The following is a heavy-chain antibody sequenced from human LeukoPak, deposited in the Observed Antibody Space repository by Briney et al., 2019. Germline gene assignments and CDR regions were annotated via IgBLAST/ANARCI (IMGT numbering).Heavy chain of an antibody. Sequence: SVKVSCKASGGTFSSYAISWVRQAPGQGLEWMGRTIPILGIANYAQKFQGRVTITADKSTSTAYMELSSLRSEDTAVYYCARVHWNYYFDYWGQGTLVTVSS. CDR3: ARVHWNYYFDY. D-gene: IGHD1-7*01. J-gene: IGHJ4*02. V-gene: IGHV1-69*04. CDR1: GGTFSSYA. CDR2: TIPILGIA.